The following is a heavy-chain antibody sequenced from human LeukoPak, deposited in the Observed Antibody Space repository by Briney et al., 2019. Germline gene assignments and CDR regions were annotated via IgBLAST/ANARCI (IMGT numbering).Heavy chain of an antibody. V-gene: IGHV3-21*01. J-gene: IGHJ4*02. CDR3: ARTAEWLRPSFDY. D-gene: IGHD5-12*01. CDR2: ISSSSSYI. CDR1: GFTFSSYS. Sequence: GGSLRLSCAASGFTFSSYSMNWVRQAPGKGLEWASSISSSSSYIYYADSVKGRFTISRDNAKNSLYLQMNSLRAEDTAVYYCARTAEWLRPSFDYWGQGTLVTVSS.